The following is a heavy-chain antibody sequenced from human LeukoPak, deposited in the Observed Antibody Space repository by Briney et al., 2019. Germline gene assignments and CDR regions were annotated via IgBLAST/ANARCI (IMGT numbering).Heavy chain of an antibody. CDR3: AAQGVFSHGGY. CDR1: GFTVSNNY. Sequence: GGSLRLSCAASGFTVSNNYMSWVRQAPGKGLEWVSVIYSGGSTYYTDSVKGRFTISRDTSKNTLYLQMNSLRAEDTSVYYCAAQGVFSHGGYWGQGTLVTVSS. V-gene: IGHV3-53*01. D-gene: IGHD3-16*01. CDR2: IYSGGST. J-gene: IGHJ4*02.